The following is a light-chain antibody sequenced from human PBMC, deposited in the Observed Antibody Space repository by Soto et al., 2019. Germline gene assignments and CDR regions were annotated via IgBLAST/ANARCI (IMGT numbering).Light chain of an antibody. J-gene: IGLJ3*02. CDR1: SSDVGSYNL. CDR2: EGS. V-gene: IGLV2-23*01. CDR3: CSYAGSSTPWV. Sequence: QSALTQPASVSGSPGQSITISCTGTSSDVGSYNLVSWYQQHPGKAPKLMIYEGSKRPSGVSNRFSGSKSGNTASLTISGLQAEDEAYYYCCSYAGSSTPWVFGGGTQLTVL.